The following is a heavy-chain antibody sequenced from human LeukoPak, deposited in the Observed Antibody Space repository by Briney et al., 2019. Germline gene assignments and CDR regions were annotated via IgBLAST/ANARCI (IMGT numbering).Heavy chain of an antibody. D-gene: IGHD3-3*01. J-gene: IGHJ4*02. CDR1: GFTFDDYA. CDR2: ISWNSGSI. V-gene: IGHV3-9*01. Sequence: GRSLRLSCAASGFTFDDYAMHWVRQAPGKGLEWVSGISWNSGSIGYADSVKGRFTISRDNAKNSLYLQMNSLRAEDTALYYCAKDSDYDFWSGTPGGWFVYWGQGTLVTVSS. CDR3: AKDSDYDFWSGTPGGWFVY.